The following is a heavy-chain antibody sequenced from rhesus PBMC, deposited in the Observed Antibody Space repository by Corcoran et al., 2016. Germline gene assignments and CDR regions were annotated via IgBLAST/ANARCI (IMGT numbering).Heavy chain of an antibody. Sequence: DVQLVECGGALARPGGSLRRSCGASGLPWVEYGMRWARPAPGTGLEWVSEISWDGGSTHYADSVKGRVTLFRDNAKHTLYLQMYRLTAEDTALEYCSRDLGSVATFDYWRPGVRVTVSS. CDR1: GLPWVEYG. CDR2: ISWDGGST. D-gene: IGHD2-21*01. J-gene: IGHJ4*01. V-gene: IGHV3-134*01. CDR3: SRDLGSVATFDY.